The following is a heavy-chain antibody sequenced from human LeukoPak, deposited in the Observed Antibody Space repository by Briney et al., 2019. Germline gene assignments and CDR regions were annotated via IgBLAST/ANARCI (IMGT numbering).Heavy chain of an antibody. CDR2: INHSGST. J-gene: IGHJ4*02. CDR3: ARGSLNLRYFDWLRPKY. CDR1: GGSFSGYY. Sequence: SEALSLTCAVYGGSFSGYYWSWIRQPPGKGLEWIGEINHSGSTNYNPSLKSRVTISVDTSKNQFSLKLSSVTAADTAVYYCARGSLNLRYFDWLRPKYWGQGTLVTVSS. V-gene: IGHV4-34*01. D-gene: IGHD3-9*01.